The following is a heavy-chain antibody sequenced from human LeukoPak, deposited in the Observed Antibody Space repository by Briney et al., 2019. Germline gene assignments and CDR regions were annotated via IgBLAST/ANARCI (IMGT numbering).Heavy chain of an antibody. J-gene: IGHJ4*02. Sequence: ASVKVSCKTSGYTFTNYYMHWVRQAPGQGLEWMGIINSNSGHTTYAQKFQGRVTMTGDTSTSTVYMELSSLRSEDTAVYYCARVGFDSLWSGSSSSFDYWGQGTLVTVSS. V-gene: IGHV1-46*01. CDR2: INSNSGHT. D-gene: IGHD3-3*01. CDR1: GYTFTNYY. CDR3: ARVGFDSLWSGSSSSFDY.